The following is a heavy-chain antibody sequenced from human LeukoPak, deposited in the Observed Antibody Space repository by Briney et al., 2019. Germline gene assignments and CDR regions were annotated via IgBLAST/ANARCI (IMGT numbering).Heavy chain of an antibody. D-gene: IGHD3-16*01. Sequence: NPSETLSLTCAVYGGSFSGYYWSWIRQPPGKGLEWIGEINHSGSTNYNPSLKSRVTISVDTSKNQFSLKLSSVTAADTAVYYCAGGRGAMADYWGQGTLVTVSS. CDR3: AGGRGAMADY. CDR2: INHSGST. CDR1: GGSFSGYY. V-gene: IGHV4-34*01. J-gene: IGHJ4*02.